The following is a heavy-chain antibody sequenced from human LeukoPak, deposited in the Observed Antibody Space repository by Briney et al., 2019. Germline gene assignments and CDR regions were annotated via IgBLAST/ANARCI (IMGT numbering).Heavy chain of an antibody. Sequence: PSETLPLTCTVSGGPISSYYWSWIRQPPAKGLEWIGYIYYSGTTDKNPSRKSRVTISVGTSKNQFSLKRSSVTAADTAVYDCARRVYIAAAQYAYWGQGTLVTVSS. CDR2: IYYSGTT. CDR1: GGPISSYY. V-gene: IGHV4-59*01. D-gene: IGHD6-13*01. J-gene: IGHJ4*02. CDR3: ARRVYIAAAQYAY.